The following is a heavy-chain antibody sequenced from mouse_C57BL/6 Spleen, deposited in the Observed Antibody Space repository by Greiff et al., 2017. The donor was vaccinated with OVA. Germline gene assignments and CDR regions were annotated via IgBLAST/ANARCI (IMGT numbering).Heavy chain of an antibody. CDR2: IYPGSGST. D-gene: IGHD2-3*01. Sequence: QVQLQQPGAELVKPGASVKMSCKASGYTFTSYWITWVKQRPGQGLEWIGDIYPGSGSTNYNEKFKSKATLTVDTSSSTAYMQLSSLTSEDSAVYYCARYDDGSSWLAYWGQGTLVTVSA. CDR1: GYTFTSYW. J-gene: IGHJ3*01. V-gene: IGHV1-55*01. CDR3: ARYDDGSSWLAY.